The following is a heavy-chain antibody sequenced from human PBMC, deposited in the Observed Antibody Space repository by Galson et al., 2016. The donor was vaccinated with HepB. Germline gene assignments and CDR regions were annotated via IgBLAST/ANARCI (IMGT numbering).Heavy chain of an antibody. Sequence: SVKVSCKASGYTFSGYGISWVRQAPGQGLEWMGWISANNDNTIYARRLQARVIMTTDTSTSTAYMELRNLRSDDTAVYYCARDAGSSGYYEGELPADYWGQGTLVTVSS. D-gene: IGHD3-22*01. V-gene: IGHV1-18*01. J-gene: IGHJ4*02. CDR3: ARDAGSSGYYEGELPADY. CDR1: GYTFSGYG. CDR2: ISANNDNT.